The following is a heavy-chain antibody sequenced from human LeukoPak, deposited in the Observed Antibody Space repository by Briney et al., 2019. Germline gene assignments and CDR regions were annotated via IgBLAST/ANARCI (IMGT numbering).Heavy chain of an antibody. CDR1: GFTFSNYW. Sequence: PGGSLRLSCAASGFTFSNYWMHWVRQAPDKGLMWVSRIRTDGDTSYADSVRGRFTISRDNSENTLYLQMNSLRAEDTAVYYCARDARVGDPLDYWGQGTLVTVSS. V-gene: IGHV3-74*01. D-gene: IGHD4-17*01. CDR2: IRTDGDT. CDR3: ARDARVGDPLDY. J-gene: IGHJ4*02.